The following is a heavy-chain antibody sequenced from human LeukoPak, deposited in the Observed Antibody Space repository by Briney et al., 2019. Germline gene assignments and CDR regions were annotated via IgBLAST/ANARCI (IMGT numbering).Heavy chain of an antibody. J-gene: IGHJ6*03. CDR3: ARSDTAMVNYYYYYMDV. CDR1: GFTVSSNY. Sequence: GGSLRLSCAASGFTVSSNYMSWVRQAPGKGLEWVSVIYSGGSTYYADSVKGRFTISRGNSKNTLYLQMNSLRAEDTAVYYCARSDTAMVNYYYYYMDVWGKGTTVTVSS. D-gene: IGHD5-18*01. V-gene: IGHV3-53*01. CDR2: IYSGGST.